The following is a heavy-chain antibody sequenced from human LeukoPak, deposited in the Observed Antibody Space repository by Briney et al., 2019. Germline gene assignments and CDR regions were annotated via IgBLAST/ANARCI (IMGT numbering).Heavy chain of an antibody. V-gene: IGHV3-30*03. J-gene: IGHJ3*02. CDR1: GFTFSSYG. CDR2: ISYDGSNK. Sequence: GGSLRLSCAASGFTFSSYGMHWVRQAPGKGLEWVAVISYDGSNKYYADSVKGRFTISRDNSKNTLYLQMNSLRAEDTAVYYCAAAWDALDIWGQGTMVTVSS. CDR3: AAAWDALDI.